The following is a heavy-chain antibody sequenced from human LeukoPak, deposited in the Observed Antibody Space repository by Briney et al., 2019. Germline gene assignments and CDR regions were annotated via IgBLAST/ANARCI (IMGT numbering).Heavy chain of an antibody. CDR1: GYTFTSYD. V-gene: IGHV1-8*03. CDR2: MNPNSGNT. CDR3: ARGRWVTIFGVVHYYYYMDV. J-gene: IGHJ6*03. Sequence: GASVKVSCKASGYTFTSYDINWVRQATGQGLEWMGWMNPNSGNTGYAQKFQGRVTITRNTSISTAYMELSSLRSEDTAVYYCARGRWVTIFGVVHYYYYMDVWGKGTAVTVSS. D-gene: IGHD3-3*01.